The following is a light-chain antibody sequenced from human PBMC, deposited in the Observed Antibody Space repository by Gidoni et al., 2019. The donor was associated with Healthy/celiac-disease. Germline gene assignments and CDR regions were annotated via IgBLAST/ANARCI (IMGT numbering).Light chain of an antibody. Sequence: DIQMTKYPSSLSASIGDRVTITCRASQSISSHLNWYQQKPGKAPKLLIYAASSLQSGIPSRFSGSGSGTDFTLTISSLQSEDFATYYCQHSNSTPPWTFGQGTKVEIK. CDR1: QSISSH. CDR3: QHSNSTPPWT. V-gene: IGKV1-39*01. J-gene: IGKJ1*01. CDR2: AAS.